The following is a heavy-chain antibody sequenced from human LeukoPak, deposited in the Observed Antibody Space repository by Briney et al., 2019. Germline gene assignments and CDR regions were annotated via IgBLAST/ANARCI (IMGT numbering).Heavy chain of an antibody. CDR1: GFTFSSYS. D-gene: IGHD6-19*01. J-gene: IGHJ4*02. V-gene: IGHV3-21*01. CDR2: ISSSSSYI. Sequence: GGSLRLSCAASGFTFSSYSMNWVRQAPGKGLEWVSSISSSSSYIYYADSVKGRFTISRDNAKNSLYLQMNSLRAEDTAVYYCARDKRVAGLLGFDYWGQGTLVTVSS. CDR3: ARDKRVAGLLGFDY.